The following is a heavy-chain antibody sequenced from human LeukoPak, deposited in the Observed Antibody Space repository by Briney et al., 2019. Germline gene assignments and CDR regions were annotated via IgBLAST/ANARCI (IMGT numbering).Heavy chain of an antibody. CDR2: ISAYNGNT. Sequence: ASVKVSCKASGYTFTSYGISWVRQAPGQGLEWMGWISAYNGNTNYAQKLQGRVTMTTDTSTSTAYMELRSLRSDDTAVYYCARDSLPYYDSSGYYRAVFDYWGQGTLVTVSS. D-gene: IGHD3-22*01. CDR3: ARDSLPYYDSSGYYRAVFDY. V-gene: IGHV1-18*01. J-gene: IGHJ4*02. CDR1: GYTFTSYG.